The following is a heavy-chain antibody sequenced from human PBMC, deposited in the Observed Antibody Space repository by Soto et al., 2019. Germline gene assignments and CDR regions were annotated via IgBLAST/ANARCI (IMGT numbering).Heavy chain of an antibody. CDR2: MNSDGSIT. CDR1: GFTVSNNY. V-gene: IGHV3-74*01. Sequence: PGGSLRLSCAASGFTVSNNYMSWVRQAPGKGLVCVPRMNSDGSITTYADSVKDRFTVSRDNAKNTLSLQMNSLRAEDTAVYYCARDSRPDYWGQGTLVTVSS. J-gene: IGHJ4*02. CDR3: ARDSRPDY.